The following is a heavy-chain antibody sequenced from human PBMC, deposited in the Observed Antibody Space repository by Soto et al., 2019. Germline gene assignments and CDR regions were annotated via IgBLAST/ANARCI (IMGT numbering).Heavy chain of an antibody. Sequence: QVQLQESGPGLVKPSETLSLTCTVSGGSVSSGSYYWSWIRQPPGKGLEWIGYIYYSGSTNYNPSLMSRVTISVDTSKNQFSLKLSSLTAADTAVYYCARDRPYSSGYYCDYWGQGTLVAVSS. CDR3: ARDRPYSSGYYCDY. V-gene: IGHV4-61*01. D-gene: IGHD3-22*01. J-gene: IGHJ4*02. CDR1: GGSVSSGSYY. CDR2: IYYSGST.